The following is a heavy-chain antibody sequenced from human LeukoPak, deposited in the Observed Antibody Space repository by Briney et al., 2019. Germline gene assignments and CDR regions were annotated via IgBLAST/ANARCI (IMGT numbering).Heavy chain of an antibody. Sequence: GGSLRLSCAASGFTFSSYGMHWVRQAPDKGLEWVALIWFDGSNKYYADSVKGRFTISRDNSKNTLYLQMNSLRAEDTAVYYCAKELAVTGTENPFDVWAKGQWSPSLQ. V-gene: IGHV3-33*06. CDR3: AKELAVTGTENPFDV. D-gene: IGHD6-19*01. J-gene: IGHJ3*01. CDR1: GFTFSSYG. CDR2: IWFDGSNK.